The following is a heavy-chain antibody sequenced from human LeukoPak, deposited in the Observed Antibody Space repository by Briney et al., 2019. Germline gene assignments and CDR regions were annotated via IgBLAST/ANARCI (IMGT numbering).Heavy chain of an antibody. CDR1: GFTFSSYE. CDR3: ASRISGWYYFDY. CDR2: ISSSGSTI. D-gene: IGHD6-19*01. J-gene: IGHJ4*02. V-gene: IGHV3-48*03. Sequence: GGSLRLSCAASGFTFSSYEMNWVRQAPGKGLEWVSYISSSGSTIYYADSVKGRFTISRDNAKNSLYLQMNSLRAEDTAVYYCASRISGWYYFDYWGQGTLVTVSS.